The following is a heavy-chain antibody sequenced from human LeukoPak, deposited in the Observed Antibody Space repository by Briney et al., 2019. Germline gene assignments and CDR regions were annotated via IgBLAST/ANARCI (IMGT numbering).Heavy chain of an antibody. J-gene: IGHJ6*02. D-gene: IGHD6-19*01. CDR2: ISAYNGNT. V-gene: IGHV1-18*01. CDR3: AREFRIAVAGNYYYYGMDV. CDR1: GYTFTSYG. Sequence: ASVKVSCKASGYTFTSYGISWVRQAPGQGLEWMGWISAYNGNTNHAQKLQGRVTMTTDTSTSTAYMELRSLRSDDTAVYYCAREFRIAVAGNYYYYGMDVWGQGTTVTVSS.